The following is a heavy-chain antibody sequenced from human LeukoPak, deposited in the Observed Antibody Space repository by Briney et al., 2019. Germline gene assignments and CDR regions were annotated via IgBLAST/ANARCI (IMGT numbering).Heavy chain of an antibody. CDR3: ARWRHADYDTSGSSCYFGH. Sequence: PGGSLRLSCAASGFTFSTYSTYWGRQAPGKGLEWVSSIISSSSYIYYADSVKGRFTFSRDNAKNSLYLQMNRRRAEDTAVDVFARWRHADYDTSGSSCYFGHWCWGTLVTVSS. V-gene: IGHV3-21*01. J-gene: IGHJ4*02. CDR2: IISSSSYI. D-gene: IGHD3-22*01. CDR1: GFTFSTYS.